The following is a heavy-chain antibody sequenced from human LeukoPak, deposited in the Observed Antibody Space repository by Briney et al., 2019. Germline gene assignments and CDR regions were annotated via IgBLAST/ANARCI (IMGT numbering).Heavy chain of an antibody. V-gene: IGHV1-24*01. D-gene: IGHD6-13*01. CDR1: GYTFTSYY. J-gene: IGHJ4*02. CDR2: FDPEDGET. CDR3: ATLPGIAAAGYFDY. Sequence: ASVKVSCKASGYTFTSYYMHWVRQAPGKGLEWMGGFDPEDGETIYAQKFQGRVTMTEDTSTDTAYMELSSLRSEDTAVYYCATLPGIAAAGYFDYWGQGTLVTVSS.